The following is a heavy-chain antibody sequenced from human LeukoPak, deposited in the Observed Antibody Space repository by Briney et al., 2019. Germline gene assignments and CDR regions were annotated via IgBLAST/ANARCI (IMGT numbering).Heavy chain of an antibody. V-gene: IGHV1-69*01. CDR3: ARATGSLQAAAAY. D-gene: IGHD6-13*01. CDR2: IIPTFGTA. Sequence: SVKVSCEASGGTFSSYAISWVRQAPGQGLEWMGGIIPTFGTANYAQKFQGRVTITADESTSTAYMELSSLRSEDTAVYYCARATGSLQAAAAYWGQGTLVTVSS. CDR1: GGTFSSYA. J-gene: IGHJ4*02.